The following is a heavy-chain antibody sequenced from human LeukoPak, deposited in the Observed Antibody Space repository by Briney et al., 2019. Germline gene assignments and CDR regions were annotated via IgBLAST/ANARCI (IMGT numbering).Heavy chain of an antibody. CDR2: ISYDGSNK. D-gene: IGHD3-22*01. Sequence: GGSLRLSCAASGFTFSRYGMHWVRQAPGKGLEWVAVISYDGSNKYYADSVKGRFTISRDNSKNTLYLRMNSLRAEDTAVYYCARDRTSSGYSDYWGQGTLVTVSS. CDR3: ARDRTSSGYSDY. V-gene: IGHV3-30*19. J-gene: IGHJ4*02. CDR1: GFTFSRYG.